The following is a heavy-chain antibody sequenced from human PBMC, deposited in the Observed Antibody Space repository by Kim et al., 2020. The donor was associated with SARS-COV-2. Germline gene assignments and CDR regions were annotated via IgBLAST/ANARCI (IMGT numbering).Heavy chain of an antibody. D-gene: IGHD2-21*01. J-gene: IGHJ4*02. V-gene: IGHV3-15*01. CDR1: GFTFSNAW. CDR3: TTSPYCGGDCYFDY. Sequence: GGSLRLSCAASGFTFSNAWMSWVRQAPGKGLEWVGRIKSKTDGGTTDYAAPVKGRFTISRDDSKNTLYLQMNSLKTEDTAVYYCTTSPYCGGDCYFDYWGQGTLVTVSS. CDR2: IKSKTDGGTT.